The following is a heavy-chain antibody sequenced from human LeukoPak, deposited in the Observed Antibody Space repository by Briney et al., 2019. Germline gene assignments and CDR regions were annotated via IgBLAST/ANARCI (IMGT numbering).Heavy chain of an antibody. Sequence: SQTLSLTCTVSGGSISSGGYYWSWIRQHPGKGLKWIGYIYYSGSTYYNPSLKSRVTISVDTSKNQFSLKLSSVTAADTAVYYCARIVVVIITAEHAFDIWGQGTMVTVSS. D-gene: IGHD3-22*01. CDR1: GGSISSGGYY. V-gene: IGHV4-31*03. CDR3: ARIVVVIITAEHAFDI. J-gene: IGHJ3*02. CDR2: IYYSGST.